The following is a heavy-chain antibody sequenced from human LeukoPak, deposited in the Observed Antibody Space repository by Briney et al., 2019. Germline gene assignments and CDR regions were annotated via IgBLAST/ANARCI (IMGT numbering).Heavy chain of an antibody. J-gene: IGHJ4*02. CDR2: IYTSGRT. D-gene: IGHD4-17*01. CDR3: AREKITTVTTIDY. CDR1: GGSISNYY. Sequence: SETLSLTCTVSGGSISNYYWSWIRQPAGKGLEWIGRIYTSGRTNYNPSLKSRVTMSVDTSKNQFSLKLSSVTAADTAVYYCAREKITTVTTIDYWGQGTLVTVSS. V-gene: IGHV4-4*07.